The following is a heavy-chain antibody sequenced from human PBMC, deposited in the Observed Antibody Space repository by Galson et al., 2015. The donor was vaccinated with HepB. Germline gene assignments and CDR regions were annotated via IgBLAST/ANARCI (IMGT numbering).Heavy chain of an antibody. V-gene: IGHV1-24*01. CDR3: ATYIAAAGTHFDY. D-gene: IGHD6-13*01. Sequence: SVKVSCKVSGYTLTELSMHWVRQAPGKGLEWMGGFDPEDGETIYAQKFQGRVTMTEDTSTDTAYMELSSLRSEDTAVYYCATYIAAAGTHFDYWGQGTLVTVSS. CDR1: GYTLTELS. CDR2: FDPEDGET. J-gene: IGHJ4*02.